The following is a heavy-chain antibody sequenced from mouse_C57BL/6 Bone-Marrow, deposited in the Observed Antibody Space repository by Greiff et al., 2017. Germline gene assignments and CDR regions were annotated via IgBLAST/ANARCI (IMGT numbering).Heavy chain of an antibody. Sequence: QVQLQQSGPELVKPGASVTLSCKASGYTFTSYDINWVKQRPGQGLEWIGWIYPRDGSTKYNEKFKGKATLTVDPSSSTAYMELHSLTSEDAAVYFCARDYGSSYWYFDVWGTGTTVTVSS. V-gene: IGHV1-85*01. CDR2: IYPRDGST. J-gene: IGHJ1*03. CDR1: GYTFTSYD. D-gene: IGHD1-1*01. CDR3: ARDYGSSYWYFDV.